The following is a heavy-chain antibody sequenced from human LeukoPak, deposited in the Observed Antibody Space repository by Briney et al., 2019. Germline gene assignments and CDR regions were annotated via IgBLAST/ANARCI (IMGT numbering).Heavy chain of an antibody. CDR1: GFTFSIYA. V-gene: IGHV3-23*01. CDR2: ISDQT. D-gene: IGHD3-22*01. J-gene: IGHJ4*02. CDR3: AKDYDSSAYYYQGDYFDY. Sequence: GGSLRLSCVVSGFTFSIYAMAWVRQAPGKGLEWVSGISDQTYYTDSVRGRFTISRDNSKNTLYLQMNSLRAEDTAVYYCAKDYDSSAYYYQGDYFDYWGQGTLVIVSS.